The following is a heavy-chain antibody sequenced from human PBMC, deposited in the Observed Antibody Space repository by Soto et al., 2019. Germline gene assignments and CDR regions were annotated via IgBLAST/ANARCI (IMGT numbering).Heavy chain of an antibody. CDR1: GYTFTNYG. V-gene: IGHV1-18*01. Sequence: GASVKVSCKASGYTFTNYGISWVRQAPGQGLEWRGWISAYKGNTNYAQKFQGRVTMTTDTSTSTAYMELRSLRTADTAVYYCARATGYCGSTSCYYAYYYGMDGWGQGTTVAVSS. CDR3: ARATGYCGSTSCYYAYYYGMDG. CDR2: ISAYKGNT. D-gene: IGHD2-2*01. J-gene: IGHJ6*02.